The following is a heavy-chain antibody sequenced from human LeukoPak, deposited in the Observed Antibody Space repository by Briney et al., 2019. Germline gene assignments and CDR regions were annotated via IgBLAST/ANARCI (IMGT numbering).Heavy chain of an antibody. J-gene: IGHJ4*02. V-gene: IGHV3-11*01. CDR2: ISSSGSTI. CDR1: GFTFSDYY. Sequence: PGGSLRLSCAASGFTFSDYYMSWLRQAPGKGLEWVSYISSSGSTIYYADSVKGRFTISRDNAKNPLYLQMNSLRAEDTALYYCARGIYSSSSAFEDYWGQGTLVTVSS. D-gene: IGHD6-6*01. CDR3: ARGIYSSSSAFEDY.